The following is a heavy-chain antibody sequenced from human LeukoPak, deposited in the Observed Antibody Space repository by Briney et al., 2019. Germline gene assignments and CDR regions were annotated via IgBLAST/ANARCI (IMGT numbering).Heavy chain of an antibody. J-gene: IGHJ6*03. Sequence: PGGSLRLSCAASGFTFSDYYMSWIRQAPGKGLEWVSYISSSGSTIYYADSVKGRFTISRDNAKNSLYLQMNSLRAEDTAIYYCAKDTHTYYYYYYMDVWGKGTTVTVSS. CDR2: ISSSGSTI. V-gene: IGHV3-11*01. CDR3: AKDTHTYYYYYYMDV. CDR1: GFTFSDYY.